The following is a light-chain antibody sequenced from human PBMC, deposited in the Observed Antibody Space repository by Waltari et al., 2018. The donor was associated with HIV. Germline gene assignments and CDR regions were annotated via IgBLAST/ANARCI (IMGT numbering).Light chain of an antibody. CDR2: DVD. Sequence: SAVTQPASVSGLPGQSITISCTGGDSDFGLYNFVSWYQQHPGRVPRLILYDVDSLAPGISDRFSGSRSGPTASLNISRLRAEDEADYYCASFTGDDTLLFGGGTKVTVL. CDR3: ASFTGDDTLL. V-gene: IGLV2-14*03. CDR1: DSDFGLYNF. J-gene: IGLJ3*02.